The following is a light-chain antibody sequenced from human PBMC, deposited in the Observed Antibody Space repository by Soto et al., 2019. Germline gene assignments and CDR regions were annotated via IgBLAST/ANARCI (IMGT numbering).Light chain of an antibody. J-gene: IGLJ2*01. CDR1: SSNIGSNT. V-gene: IGLV1-44*01. CDR3: AAWDASLNGVV. Sequence: QSVLTQPPSASGTPGQRVTISCSGSSSNIGSNTVIWYQQLPGTAPKLLIYSYNQRPSGVPDRFSGSKSGTSASLAISGLQSEDEADYYCAAWDASLNGVVFGGGTKLTVL. CDR2: SYN.